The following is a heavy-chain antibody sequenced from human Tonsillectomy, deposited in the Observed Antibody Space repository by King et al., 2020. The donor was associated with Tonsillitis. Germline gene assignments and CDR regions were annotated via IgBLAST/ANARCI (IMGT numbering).Heavy chain of an antibody. V-gene: IGHV1-18*04. J-gene: IGHJ4*02. Sequence: QLVQSGAEVKKPGASVKVSCKASGYTFTSNGISWVRQAPGQGLEWMGCISTYNGNTNYAQKLQGRVTMTTDTSTSTAYMELRNLTSDDTAVYYCARDGRDYVLFEGWKYWGQGTLVTVSS. CDR3: ARDGRDYVLFEGWKY. CDR2: ISTYNGNT. D-gene: IGHD4-17*01. CDR1: GYTFTSNG.